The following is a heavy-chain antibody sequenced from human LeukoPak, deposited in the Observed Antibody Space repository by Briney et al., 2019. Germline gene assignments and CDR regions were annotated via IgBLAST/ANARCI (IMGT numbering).Heavy chain of an antibody. D-gene: IGHD3-22*01. J-gene: IGHJ4*02. V-gene: IGHV1-18*01. CDR3: ARSPFYSDNSGFVDY. Sequence: ASVNVSCKASGYTFIHYGISWVRQAPGQGLEWMGWISAYNGNTNYAQKLQGRVTMTTDTSTTTVYMELRSLKSDDTAVFYCARSPFYSDNSGFVDYWGQGTLVTVSS. CDR1: GYTFIHYG. CDR2: ISAYNGNT.